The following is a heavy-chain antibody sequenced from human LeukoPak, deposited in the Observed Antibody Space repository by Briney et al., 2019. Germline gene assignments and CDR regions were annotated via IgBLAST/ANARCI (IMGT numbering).Heavy chain of an antibody. J-gene: IGHJ4*02. Sequence: GGSLRLSCAASGFTFSSAAMSWVRQAPGKGLEWVSIISSSGGSTYYADSVKGRFIISRDNSKNTLYLQMNSLRAEDTAVFYCAKGSRSIAVDNLCDYWGQGSLVTVSS. CDR2: ISSSGGST. D-gene: IGHD6-19*01. V-gene: IGHV3-23*01. CDR1: GFTFSSAA. CDR3: AKGSRSIAVDNLCDY.